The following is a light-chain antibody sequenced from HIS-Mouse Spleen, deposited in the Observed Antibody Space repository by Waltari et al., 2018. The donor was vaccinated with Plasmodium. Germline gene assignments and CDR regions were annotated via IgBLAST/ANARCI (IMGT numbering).Light chain of an antibody. Sequence: DIQMTQSPSSLSASVGDRVTITCRASQSISSYLNWYQQKPGKAPKLLIYAASSLQSGVPSRCSGSGSGTDFTISISSLQPEDFATYYCQQSYSTWTFGQGTKVEIK. V-gene: IGKV1-39*01. CDR1: QSISSY. J-gene: IGKJ1*01. CDR2: AAS. CDR3: QQSYSTWT.